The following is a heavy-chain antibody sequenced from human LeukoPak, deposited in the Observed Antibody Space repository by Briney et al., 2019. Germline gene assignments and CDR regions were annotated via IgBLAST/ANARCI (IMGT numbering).Heavy chain of an antibody. V-gene: IGHV3-11*01. CDR1: GFTFSDYF. CDR2: ITSSGTTT. Sequence: GGSLRLSCAASGFTFSDYFMTWISQAPGKGLEYISFITSSGTTTFYTDSLKGRFTISRDTAKNSIYLQMDSLRADDTAVYYCARGDEGDTTVLRGGYFDYWGQGTLVTVSS. CDR3: ARGDEGDTTVLRGGYFDY. D-gene: IGHD3-10*01. J-gene: IGHJ4*02.